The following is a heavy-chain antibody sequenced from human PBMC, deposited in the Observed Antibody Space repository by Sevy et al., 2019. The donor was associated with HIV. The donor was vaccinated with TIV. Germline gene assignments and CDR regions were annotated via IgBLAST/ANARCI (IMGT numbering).Heavy chain of an antibody. Sequence: LSLTCAASGFTFSSYAMHWVRRAPGKGLEWVAVISYDGSNKYYADSVKGRFTISRDNSKNTLYLQMNSLRAEDTAVYYCARVSRYSYGYHYFDYWGQGTLVTVSS. J-gene: IGHJ4*02. CDR3: ARVSRYSYGYHYFDY. D-gene: IGHD5-18*01. CDR1: GFTFSSYA. V-gene: IGHV3-30*04. CDR2: ISYDGSNK.